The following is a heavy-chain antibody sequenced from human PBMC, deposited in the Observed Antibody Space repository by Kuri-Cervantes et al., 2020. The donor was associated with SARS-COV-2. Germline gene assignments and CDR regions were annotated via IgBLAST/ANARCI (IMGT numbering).Heavy chain of an antibody. D-gene: IGHD2-2*01. V-gene: IGHV3-7*01. CDR2: IKQDGSEK. Sequence: GSLRLSCAASGFTFSSYWMSWVRQAPGKGLEWVANIKQDGSEKYYVDSVKGRFTISRDNAKNSLYLQMNSLRAEDTAVYYCARDLGDCSSTSFYATNWFDPWGQGTLVTVSS. CDR3: ARDLGDCSSTSFYATNWFDP. CDR1: GFTFSSYW. J-gene: IGHJ5*02.